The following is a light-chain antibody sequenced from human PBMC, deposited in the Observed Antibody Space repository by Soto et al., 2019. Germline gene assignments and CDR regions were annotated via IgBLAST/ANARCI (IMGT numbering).Light chain of an antibody. J-gene: IGLJ1*01. CDR1: MRDVGAYNF. CDR3: SSYTTSTTLYV. CDR2: EVS. Sequence: QSVLTQPASVSGSPGQSITISCAGTMRDVGAYNFVSWYQQHPGRAPQLIIYEVSNRPSGISFRFSGSKSGNTASLTISGLQAEDEADYYCSSYTTSTTLYVFGTGTKVTVL. V-gene: IGLV2-14*01.